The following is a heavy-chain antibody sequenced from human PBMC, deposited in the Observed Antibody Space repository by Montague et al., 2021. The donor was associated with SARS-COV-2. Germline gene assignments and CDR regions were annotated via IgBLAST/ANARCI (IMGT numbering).Heavy chain of an antibody. D-gene: IGHD2-15*01. CDR3: ARTTTRMLYPENAFDI. CDR1: GDSVSSNTAT. V-gene: IGHV6-1*01. J-gene: IGHJ3*02. Sequence: CAISGDSVSSNTATWNWIRQSPSRGLEWLGRTYYRSKWYHDYAISLKSRITINPDTSKNRFSLQLSSVAPEDTAVFYCARTTTRMLYPENAFDIWGQGTMVIVSS. CDR2: TYYRSKWYH.